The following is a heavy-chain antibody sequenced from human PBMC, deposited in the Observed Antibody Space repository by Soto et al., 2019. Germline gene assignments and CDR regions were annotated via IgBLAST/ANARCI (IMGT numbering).Heavy chain of an antibody. CDR2: ISWSSGSI. D-gene: IGHD2-21*02. V-gene: IGHV3-9*01. CDR3: AKGAYCGGDCFLFDY. Sequence: EVQLVESGGGLVQRGRSLRLSCAASGFTFDDYAMHWVRQAPGKGLEWVSGISWSSGSIGYAVSVKGRFTISSDNAKNSLYLQMNSLRAEDTALYYCAKGAYCGGDCFLFDYWGQGTLVTVSS. J-gene: IGHJ4*02. CDR1: GFTFDDYA.